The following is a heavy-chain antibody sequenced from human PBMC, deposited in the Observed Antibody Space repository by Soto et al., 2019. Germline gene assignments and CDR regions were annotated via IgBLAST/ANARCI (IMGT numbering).Heavy chain of an antibody. D-gene: IGHD6-25*01. Sequence: EVQLVESGGGLVQPGGSLRLSCAASGFTFSSYWMTWVRQAPGKGLEWVANIKKDGSDKYYVDSVKGRFTISRDNAENSLYLQLNSLRVEDTAVYFCARDQGCSSDCWGAFDIWGQGTMVTVSS. CDR2: IKKDGSDK. J-gene: IGHJ3*02. CDR1: GFTFSSYW. CDR3: ARDQGCSSDCWGAFDI. V-gene: IGHV3-7*01.